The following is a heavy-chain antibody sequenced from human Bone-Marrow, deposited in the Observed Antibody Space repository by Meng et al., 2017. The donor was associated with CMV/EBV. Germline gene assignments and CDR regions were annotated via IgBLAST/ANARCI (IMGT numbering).Heavy chain of an antibody. CDR1: GYNFNAYY. CDR3: ARDRYVGTYWGGHDAFDM. Sequence: ASVKVSCKPSGYNFNAYYIYWVRQAPGQRLECMGWINPNTDGTNYAQAFQGRVSMTRDTSISTAYMALSRLVADDRAVYYCARDRYVGTYWGGHDAFDMWGQGTQVTVSS. J-gene: IGHJ3*02. V-gene: IGHV1-2*02. D-gene: IGHD7-27*01. CDR2: INPNTDGT.